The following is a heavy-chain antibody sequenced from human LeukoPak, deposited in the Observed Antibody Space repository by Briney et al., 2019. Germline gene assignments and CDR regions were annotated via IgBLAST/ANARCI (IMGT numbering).Heavy chain of an antibody. CDR3: ASPKLVYYDSSGYYRAFDI. D-gene: IGHD3-22*01. V-gene: IGHV1-69*06. Sequence: SVKVSCKASGGTFSSYAISWVRQAPGQGLEWMGGIIPIFGTANYAQKFQGRVTITADKSTSTAYMELSSLRSEDTAVYYCASPKLVYYDSSGYYRAFDIWGQGTMVTVSS. CDR1: GGTFSSYA. J-gene: IGHJ3*02. CDR2: IIPIFGTA.